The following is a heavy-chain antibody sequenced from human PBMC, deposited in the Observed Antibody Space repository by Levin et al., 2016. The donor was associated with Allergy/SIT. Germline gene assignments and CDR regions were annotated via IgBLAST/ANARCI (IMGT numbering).Heavy chain of an antibody. CDR3: ARGRPGIVGTTYSGGYFDY. Sequence: GGSLRLSCAASGFTVSSNYMSWVRQAPGKGLEWVSVIYSGGSTYYADSVKGRFTISRDNSKNTLYLQMNSLRAEDTAVYYCARGRPGIVGTTYSGGYFDYWGQGTLVTVSS. J-gene: IGHJ4*02. CDR1: GFTVSSNY. V-gene: IGHV3-53*01. D-gene: IGHD1-26*01. CDR2: IYSGGST.